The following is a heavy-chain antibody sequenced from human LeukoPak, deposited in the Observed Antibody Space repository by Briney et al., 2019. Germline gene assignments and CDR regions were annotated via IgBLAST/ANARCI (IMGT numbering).Heavy chain of an antibody. CDR3: ARDEGLARDGYNGFDY. J-gene: IGHJ4*02. Sequence: ASVKVSCKASGYTFTSYGISWVRQAPGQGLEWMGWISAYNGNTNYAQKLQGRVTMTTDTSTSTAYMELRSLRSDDTAVYYCARDEGLARDGYNGFDYWGQGALVTVSS. CDR2: ISAYNGNT. V-gene: IGHV1-18*01. D-gene: IGHD5-24*01. CDR1: GYTFTSYG.